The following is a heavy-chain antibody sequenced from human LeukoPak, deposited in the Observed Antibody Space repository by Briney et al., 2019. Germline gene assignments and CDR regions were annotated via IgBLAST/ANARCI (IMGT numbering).Heavy chain of an antibody. Sequence: PGGSLRLSCAASGFIFSTYEMNWVRQAPGKGLEWISFTSPSGSTIYYADSVKGRFSISRDDAKNSLYLQMNSLRAEDTAVYYCASWARGHSYGLLDYWGQGTLVTVSS. J-gene: IGHJ4*02. D-gene: IGHD5-18*01. CDR3: ASWARGHSYGLLDY. V-gene: IGHV3-48*03. CDR2: TSPSGSTI. CDR1: GFIFSTYE.